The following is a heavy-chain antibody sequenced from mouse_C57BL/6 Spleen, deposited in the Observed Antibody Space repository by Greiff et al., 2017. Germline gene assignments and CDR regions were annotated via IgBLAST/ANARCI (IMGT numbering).Heavy chain of an antibody. J-gene: IGHJ2*01. CDR3: ARRVPFYYFDY. CDR1: GFTFSSYG. CDR2: ISSGGSYT. V-gene: IGHV5-6*01. D-gene: IGHD2-14*01. Sequence: EVQRVESGGDLVKPGGSLKLSCAASGFTFSSYGMSWVRQTPDKRLEWVATISSGGSYTYYPDSVKGRFTISRDNAKNTLYLQMSSLKSEDTAMYYCARRVPFYYFDYWGQGTTLTVSS.